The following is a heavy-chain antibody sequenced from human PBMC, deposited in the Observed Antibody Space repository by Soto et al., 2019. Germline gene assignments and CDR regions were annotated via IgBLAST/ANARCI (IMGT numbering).Heavy chain of an antibody. J-gene: IGHJ4*02. D-gene: IGHD3-22*01. V-gene: IGHV3-48*01. CDR3: ARTEVLSKWWLLPLVDY. Sequence: TGGSLRLSCAASGFTFSSYSMNWVRQAPGKGLEWVSYISSSSSTIYYADSVKGRFTISRDNAKNSLYLQMNSLRAEDTAVYYCARTEVLSKWWLLPLVDYWGQGTLVTVSS. CDR2: ISSSSSTI. CDR1: GFTFSSYS.